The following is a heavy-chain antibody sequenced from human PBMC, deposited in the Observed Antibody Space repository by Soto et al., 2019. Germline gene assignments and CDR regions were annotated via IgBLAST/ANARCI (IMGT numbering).Heavy chain of an antibody. CDR2: ISGSGGST. V-gene: IGHV3-23*01. J-gene: IGHJ5*01. CDR1: GFTFSIFA. CDR3: AKERNFWSGTAGFDS. D-gene: IGHD3-3*01. Sequence: AGSLSLSFVPPGFTFSIFALSWVRQAPGKGLEWISSISGSGGSTYYADSVKGRFTVSRDNSKTTVFLQMNSLRTEDTAVYFCAKERNFWSGTAGFDSWGQGSPVTVS.